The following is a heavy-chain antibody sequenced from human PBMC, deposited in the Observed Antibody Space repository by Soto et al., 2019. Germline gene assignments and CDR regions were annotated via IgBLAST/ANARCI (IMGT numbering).Heavy chain of an antibody. CDR2: INTANGNT. CDR1: GYTFVNYA. J-gene: IGHJ6*04. Sequence: ASVKVSCKASGYTFVNYAIHWVRQAPGQRLEWMGWINTANGNTKYSQNFQDRVTITRDTSASTAYMELSSLRSEDTAVYYCAKKKIFSSVSGDYLGDDYYYGREVGGKGPTVTAPS. D-gene: IGHD3-22*01. CDR3: AKKKIFSSVSGDYLGDDYYYGREV. V-gene: IGHV1-3*04.